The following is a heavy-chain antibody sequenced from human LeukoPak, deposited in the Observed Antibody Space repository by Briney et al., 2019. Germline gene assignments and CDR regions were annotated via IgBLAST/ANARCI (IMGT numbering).Heavy chain of an antibody. CDR2: IDPSGGRI. J-gene: IGHJ4*02. CDR1: GYTFISYY. D-gene: IGHD3-10*01. Sequence: AASVKVSCKASGYTFISYYMHWVRQAPGQGLEWMAMIDPSGGRIVYAQKFQGGVTMTRDMSTSTVYMELSSLRSEDTAVYYCAREPPESYYFDYWGQGTLVTVSS. CDR3: AREPPESYYFDY. V-gene: IGHV1-46*01.